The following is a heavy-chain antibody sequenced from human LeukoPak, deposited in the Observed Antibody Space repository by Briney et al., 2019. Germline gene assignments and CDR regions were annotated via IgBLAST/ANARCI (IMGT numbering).Heavy chain of an antibody. CDR1: GYTFTNCW. CDR3: VRRDFDY. V-gene: IGHV5-51*01. J-gene: IGHJ4*02. CDR2: IYPDDSDT. Sequence: GESLKISCKASGYTFTNCWMGWVRQMPGKGLEYMGIIYPDDSDTRYSPSFKGQVTISADKSINTAYLQWNSLKASDTAMYYCVRRDFDYWGQGTLVTVSS.